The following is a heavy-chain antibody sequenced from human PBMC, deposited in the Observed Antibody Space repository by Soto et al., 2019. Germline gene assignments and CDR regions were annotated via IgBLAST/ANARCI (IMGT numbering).Heavy chain of an antibody. CDR2: MNPNRGNT. CDR3: ASARSDGKGSPWDYYYYYYMDV. J-gene: IGHJ6*03. Sequence: QVQLVQSGAEVKKPGASVQVSCKASGYTFTSYDINWVRKATGQGLEWMGWMNPNRGNTGYAQKFQGRVTMTRNTSISTAYMELSRLRSEDTAVYYCASARSDGKGSPWDYYYYYYMDVWGKGTTVTVSS. V-gene: IGHV1-8*01. D-gene: IGHD3-16*01. CDR1: GYTFTSYD.